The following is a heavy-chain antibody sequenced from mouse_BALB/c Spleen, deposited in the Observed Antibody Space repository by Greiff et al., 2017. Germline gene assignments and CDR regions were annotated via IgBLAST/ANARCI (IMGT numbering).Heavy chain of an antibody. CDR2: IDPSDSYT. CDR1: GYTFTSYW. D-gene: IGHD1-1*01. J-gene: IGHJ4*01. CDR3: ARRGYYYGSNYAMDY. V-gene: IGHV1-69*02. Sequence: QVQLKQPGAELVKPGASVKLSCKASGYTFTSYWMHWVKQRPGQGLEWIGEIDPSDSYTNYNQKFKGKATLTVDKSSSTAYMQLSSLTSEDSAVYYCARRGYYYGSNYAMDYWGQGTSVTVSS.